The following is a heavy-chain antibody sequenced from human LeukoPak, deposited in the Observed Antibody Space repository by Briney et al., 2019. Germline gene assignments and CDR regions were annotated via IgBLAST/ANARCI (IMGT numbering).Heavy chain of an antibody. CDR1: GYTFTSYG. CDR2: ISAYNGHT. V-gene: IGHV1-18*01. CDR3: ARDLSIAAAGTMFDY. Sequence: GASVEVSCKASGYTFTSYGISWVRQAPGQGLEWMGWISAYNGHTNYAQKLQRRVTMTTDTSTSTDYLELRSLRPDDTAVYYCARDLSIAAAGTMFDYWGQGTLVTVSS. D-gene: IGHD6-13*01. J-gene: IGHJ4*02.